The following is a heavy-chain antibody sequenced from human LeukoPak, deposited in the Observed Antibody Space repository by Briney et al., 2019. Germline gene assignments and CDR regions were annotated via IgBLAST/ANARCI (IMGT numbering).Heavy chain of an antibody. Sequence: GASVKVSCKASGYTFTGYYMHWVRQAPGQGLEWMGWINPNSGGTNYAQKFQGRVTMTRDTSISTAYMELSRLGSDDTAVYYCARETKGEWEPQSQPYFDYWGQGTLVTVSS. CDR3: ARETKGEWEPQSQPYFDY. D-gene: IGHD1-26*01. V-gene: IGHV1-2*02. CDR1: GYTFTGYY. J-gene: IGHJ4*02. CDR2: INPNSGGT.